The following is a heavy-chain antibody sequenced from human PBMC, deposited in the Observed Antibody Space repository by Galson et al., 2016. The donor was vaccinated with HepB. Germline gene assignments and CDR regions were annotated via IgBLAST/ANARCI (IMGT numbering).Heavy chain of an antibody. CDR2: IGASGYGA. CDR3: ARLGPVGPTGWGSAFDI. J-gene: IGHJ3*02. V-gene: IGHV3-23*01. D-gene: IGHD1-26*01. Sequence: SLRLSCAASGFTFNTYSMTWVRQAPGKGLEWVSAIGASGYGAYYADSVKGRFTIPRDNSYNTLYLQMNNLRADDTALYYCARLGPVGPTGWGSAFDIWGQGSMVTVSS. CDR1: GFTFNTYS.